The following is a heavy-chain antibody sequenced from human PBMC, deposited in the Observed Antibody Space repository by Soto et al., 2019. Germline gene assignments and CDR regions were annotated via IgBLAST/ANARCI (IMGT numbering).Heavy chain of an antibody. V-gene: IGHV1-18*04. CDR2: ISAYNGNT. CDR1: GYTFTGCY. J-gene: IGHJ5*02. CDR3: ARVPHIRRQLWTQNNWFDP. Sequence: ASVQVSCKASGYTFTGCYMHWVRQAPGQGLEWMGWISAYNGNTNYAQKLQGRVTMTTDTSTSTAYMELRSLRSDDTAVYYCARVPHIRRQLWTQNNWFDPWGQGTLVTV. D-gene: IGHD5-18*01.